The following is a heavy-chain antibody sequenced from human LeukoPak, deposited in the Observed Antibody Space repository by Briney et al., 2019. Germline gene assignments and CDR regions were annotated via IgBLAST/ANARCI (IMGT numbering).Heavy chain of an antibody. CDR2: ISGSGGTT. CDR1: GFAFSSYG. D-gene: IGHD3/OR15-3a*01. Sequence: GSLRLSCAASGFAFSSYGMSWVRQAPGKGLEWVSAISGSGGTTKYADSVKGRFTISRDNSKNTLYLQMNSLRAEDTAVYYCAKGGTGYYTLLFVYWGQGILVTVSS. CDR3: AKGGTGYYTLLFVY. V-gene: IGHV3-23*01. J-gene: IGHJ4*02.